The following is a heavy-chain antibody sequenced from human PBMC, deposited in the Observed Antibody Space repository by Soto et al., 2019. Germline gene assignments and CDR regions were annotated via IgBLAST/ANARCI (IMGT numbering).Heavy chain of an antibody. V-gene: IGHV2-5*02. Sequence: QITLKESGPPLVKPTQTLTLTCTFSGFSLTTSGEGVGWIRQPPGKALEWLALIYWDDDKRYSPSLRSRLTVTKDTSKNQVVLKMTNLDPVDTATYYCAHSFGRMVLDHWGQGTLVTVSS. CDR1: GFSLTTSGEG. CDR2: IYWDDDK. D-gene: IGHD2-8*01. CDR3: AHSFGRMVLDH. J-gene: IGHJ4*02.